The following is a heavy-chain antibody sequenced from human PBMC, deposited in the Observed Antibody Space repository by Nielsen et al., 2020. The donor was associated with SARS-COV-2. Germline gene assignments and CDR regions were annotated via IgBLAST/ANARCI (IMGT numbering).Heavy chain of an antibody. Sequence: GRSLRLSCAASGFTFSSYAMSWVRQAPGKGLEWVSAISGSGGSTYYADSVKGRFTISRDNSKNTLYLQMNSLRAEDTAVYYCAKDHDSSGYYYEPRTYCFDYWGQGTLVTVSS. CDR1: GFTFSSYA. D-gene: IGHD3-22*01. V-gene: IGHV3-23*01. CDR3: AKDHDSSGYYYEPRTYCFDY. CDR2: ISGSGGST. J-gene: IGHJ4*02.